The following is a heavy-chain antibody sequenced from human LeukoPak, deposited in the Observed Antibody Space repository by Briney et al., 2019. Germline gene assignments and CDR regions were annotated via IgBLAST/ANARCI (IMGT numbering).Heavy chain of an antibody. CDR3: TTIRPGY. Sequence: GGSLRLSCAASGFTFSSYWIHWVRQVSGKGLVWVSRIKDGGTTTDYADSVKGRFTISRDDAKNTLYLQMSSLRAEDTAVYYCTTIRPGYWGQGTLVTVSP. J-gene: IGHJ4*02. CDR2: IKDGGTTT. D-gene: IGHD5-12*01. CDR1: GFTFSSYW. V-gene: IGHV3-74*01.